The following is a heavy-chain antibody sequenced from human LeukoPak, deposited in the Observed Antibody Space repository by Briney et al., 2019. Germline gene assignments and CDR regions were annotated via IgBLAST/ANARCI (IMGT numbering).Heavy chain of an antibody. J-gene: IGHJ6*03. CDR2: IYYSGST. CDR3: ARRRGSGSYYNYYYYMDV. D-gene: IGHD1-26*01. V-gene: IGHV4-59*01. Sequence: SETLSLTCTVSGGSISSYYWSRIRQPPGKGLEWIGYIYYSGSTNYNPSLKSRVTISVDTSKNQFSLKLSSVTAADTAVYYCARRRGSGSYYNYYYYMDVWGKGTTVTVSS. CDR1: GGSISSYY.